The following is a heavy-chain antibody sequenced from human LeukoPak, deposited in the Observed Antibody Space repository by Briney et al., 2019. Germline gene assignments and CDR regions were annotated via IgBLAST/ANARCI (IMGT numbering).Heavy chain of an antibody. D-gene: IGHD2-15*01. CDR1: TDSTNTYY. CDR3: VRLRWELLAPYFDH. V-gene: IGHV4-59*01. J-gene: IGHJ4*02. CDR2: SYLSGST. Sequence: SETLSLTCSVSTDSTNTYYWSWIRQSPPRGLQWIVHSYLSGSTDYNTSFQSRVTISIDMSTKAISLNLLPVTVADTAMYYCVRLRWELLAPYFDHWGQGAFVIVSS.